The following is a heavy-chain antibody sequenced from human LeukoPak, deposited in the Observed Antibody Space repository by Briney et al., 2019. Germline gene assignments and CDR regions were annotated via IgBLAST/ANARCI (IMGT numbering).Heavy chain of an antibody. CDR1: GFTFSTYW. D-gene: IGHD2-2*01. J-gene: IGHJ4*02. V-gene: IGHV3-7*01. Sequence: GGSLRLSCAASGFTFSTYWMSWVRQAPGKGLEWVANIKQDGSEKYYVDSVKGRFTISRDNAKNSLFLQMNSLRAEDTAVYYCARVRCSSNSCFPDYWGQGTLVTVSS. CDR3: ARVRCSSNSCFPDY. CDR2: IKQDGSEK.